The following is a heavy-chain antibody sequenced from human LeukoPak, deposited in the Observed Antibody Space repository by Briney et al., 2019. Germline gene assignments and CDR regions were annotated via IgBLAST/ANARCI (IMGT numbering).Heavy chain of an antibody. J-gene: IGHJ4*02. D-gene: IGHD2-15*01. CDR2: ISYDGSNT. CDR3: AKPAGYCSGGSCYFFDY. Sequence: GGSLRLSCEASGFTFSSYAMYWVRQAPGKGLEWVATISYDGSNTYYADSVKGRFTISRDISKNTLYLQMNSLRAEDTAVYYCAKPAGYCSGGSCYFFDYWGQGTLVTVSS. CDR1: GFTFSSYA. V-gene: IGHV3-30*18.